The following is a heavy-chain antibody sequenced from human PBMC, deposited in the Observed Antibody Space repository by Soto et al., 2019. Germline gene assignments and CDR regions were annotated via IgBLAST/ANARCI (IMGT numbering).Heavy chain of an antibody. CDR1: GGSFSGYY. Sequence: QVQLQQWGAGLLKPSETLSLTCAVYGGSFSGYYWSWIRQPPGKGLEWIGEINDSGSTNYNPSLNGRVTISVDTFKNQFSLTPSSVTAADTAVYYCARLLVVTAMGAFDIWRQGTMVTVSS. CDR3: ARLLVVTAMGAFDI. J-gene: IGHJ3*02. CDR2: INDSGST. D-gene: IGHD2-21*02. V-gene: IGHV4-34*01.